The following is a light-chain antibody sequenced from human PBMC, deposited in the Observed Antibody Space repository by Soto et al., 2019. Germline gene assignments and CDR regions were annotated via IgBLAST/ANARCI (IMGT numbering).Light chain of an antibody. Sequence: QSALTQPASVSGSPGQSITISCTGTSSDVGGDAYVSWYQQHPGKAPKLMIFDVTRRPSGVSSRFSGSKSDNTASLTISGLQTEDEADYYCSSYTRSSGPFLGMFGGGTKLTVL. J-gene: IGLJ3*02. CDR1: SSDVGGDAY. V-gene: IGLV2-14*03. CDR3: SSYTRSSGPFLGM. CDR2: DVT.